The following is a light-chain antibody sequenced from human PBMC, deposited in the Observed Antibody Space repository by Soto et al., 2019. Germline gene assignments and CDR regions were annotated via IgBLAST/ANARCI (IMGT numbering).Light chain of an antibody. CDR2: EGS. CDR1: SSDVGSYNL. Sequence: QSALTQPASVSGSPGQSITISCTGTSSDVGSYNLVSWYQQHPGKAPKLMIYEGSKRPSGVSNRFCGSKSGNTASLTISGLQAEDAADYYCCSYAGSSTLVFGGGTKLTVL. V-gene: IGLV2-23*01. CDR3: CSYAGSSTLV. J-gene: IGLJ2*01.